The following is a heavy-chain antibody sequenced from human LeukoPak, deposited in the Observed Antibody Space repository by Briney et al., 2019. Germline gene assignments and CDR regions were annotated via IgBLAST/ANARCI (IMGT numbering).Heavy chain of an antibody. J-gene: IGHJ4*02. CDR1: GFTVSNNY. Sequence: GGSLRLSCAASGFTVSNNYMSWVRQAPGKGLEWVSVLYGGGTSFYADAVKGRFTISRDNSKNTVYLQMNSLRAEDTAVYYCARGNGDYHYWGQGTLVTVSS. CDR3: ARGNGDYHY. D-gene: IGHD4-17*01. CDR2: LYGGGTS. V-gene: IGHV3-66*01.